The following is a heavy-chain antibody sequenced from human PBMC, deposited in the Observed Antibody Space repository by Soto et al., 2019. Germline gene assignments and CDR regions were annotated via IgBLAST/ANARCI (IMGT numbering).Heavy chain of an antibody. D-gene: IGHD3-22*01. CDR2: ISAYNGNT. V-gene: IGHV1-18*01. J-gene: IGHJ5*02. Sequence: QVQLVQSGAEVKKPGASVKVSCKASGYTFTSYGISWVRQAPGQGLEWMGWISAYNGNTNYAQKLQGRVTMTTDTSTSTADMELRSLRSDDTAVYYCARDRPRTTVNYYDSSVPWFDPWGQGTLVTVSS. CDR3: ARDRPRTTVNYYDSSVPWFDP. CDR1: GYTFTSYG.